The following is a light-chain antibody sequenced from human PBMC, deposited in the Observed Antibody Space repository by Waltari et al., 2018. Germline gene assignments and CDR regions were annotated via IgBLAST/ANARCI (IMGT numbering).Light chain of an antibody. CDR1: QSVLHSSNNRNY. CDR2: WTS. CDR3: QQYYSTPPT. V-gene: IGKV4-1*01. J-gene: IGKJ4*01. Sequence: DIVMTQSPDSLAVSLGERATINCKSSQSVLHSSNNRNYLAWYQQKPGQPPKLLISWTSPREAGVPDRFSGSGSATDFTLTISSLQAEDVAVYYCQQYYSTPPTFGGGTKVEIK.